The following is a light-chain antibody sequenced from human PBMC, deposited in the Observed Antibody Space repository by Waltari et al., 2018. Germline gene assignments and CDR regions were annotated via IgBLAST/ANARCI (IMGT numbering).Light chain of an antibody. J-gene: IGKJ5*01. Sequence: EIVMTQSPATLSVSPGERATLSCRASQSIRTNLPWYQQKPGQAPRLLIYGASTRATGFPARFSGSGFGTEFTLTISSLRSEDFAVYYCQHYHNWPPITFGQGTRLEIK. V-gene: IGKV3-15*01. CDR2: GAS. CDR1: QSIRTN. CDR3: QHYHNWPPIT.